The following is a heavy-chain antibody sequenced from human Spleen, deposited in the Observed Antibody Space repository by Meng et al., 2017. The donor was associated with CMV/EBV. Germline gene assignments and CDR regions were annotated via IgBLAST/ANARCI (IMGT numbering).Heavy chain of an antibody. CDR1: GFIFTRHS. CDR3: ARDYCTNAVCGISDY. Sequence: ASGFIFTRHSMTCVRQPPGKGLQWVSSISPRSTYMYYSDSVKRRFTISRDNKNSVYLQMDSLRVEDTAVYYCARDYCTNAVCGISDYWGQGILVTVSS. CDR2: ISPRSTYM. D-gene: IGHD2-8*01. V-gene: IGHV3-21*01. J-gene: IGHJ4*02.